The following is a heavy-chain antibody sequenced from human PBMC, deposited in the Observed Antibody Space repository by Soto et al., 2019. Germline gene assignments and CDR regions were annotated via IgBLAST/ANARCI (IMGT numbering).Heavy chain of an antibody. CDR1: GFTFSSAW. CDR2: IKTKTNGATT. CDR3: TTGLCGS. V-gene: IGHV3-15*01. D-gene: IGHD2-21*01. Sequence: GGSLRLSCAASGFTFSSAWMSWVRQAPGKGLEWVGRIKTKTNGATTDYAAPVKGRFTISRDDSKSTLYLRMNNLKTEDTAVYYCTTGLCGSWGQGT. J-gene: IGHJ5*02.